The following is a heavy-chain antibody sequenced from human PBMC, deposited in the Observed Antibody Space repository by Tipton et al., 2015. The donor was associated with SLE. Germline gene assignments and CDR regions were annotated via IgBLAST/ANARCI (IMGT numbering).Heavy chain of an antibody. J-gene: IGHJ5*02. V-gene: IGHV1-2*02. CDR1: GYTFTGYY. D-gene: IGHD1-26*01. Sequence: QLVQSGAEVKKPGASVKVSCKASGYTFTGYYMHWVRQAPGQGLEWMGWINPNNGDTHYAQKFQGRVSMSRDTSIRTAYMEVATLRSDDTGVYFCARDALGMGAPDWFDAWGQGTLVTVSS. CDR2: INPNNGDT. CDR3: ARDALGMGAPDWFDA.